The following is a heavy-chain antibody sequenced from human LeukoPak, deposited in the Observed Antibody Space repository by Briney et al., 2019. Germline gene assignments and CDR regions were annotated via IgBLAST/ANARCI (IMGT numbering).Heavy chain of an antibody. CDR3: ARESYYDSSGYSHDAFDI. D-gene: IGHD3-22*01. Sequence: SETLSLTCTVSGGSISSSRYYWGWIRQPPGKGLEWTGSLYYSGHTYYNPALKSRVTISVDTSKNQFSLKLSSVTAADTAIYYCARESYYDSSGYSHDAFDIWGQGTMVTVSS. CDR1: GGSISSSRYY. V-gene: IGHV4-39*07. J-gene: IGHJ3*02. CDR2: LYYSGHT.